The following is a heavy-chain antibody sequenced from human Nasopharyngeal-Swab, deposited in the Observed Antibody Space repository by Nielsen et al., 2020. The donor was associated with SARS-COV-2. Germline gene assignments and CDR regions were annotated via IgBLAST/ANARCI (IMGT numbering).Heavy chain of an antibody. J-gene: IGHJ3*02. CDR1: GFTFSSYD. Sequence: SCAASGFTFSSYDMHWVRQATGKGLEWVSAIGTAGDTYYPGSVKGRFTISRENAKNSLYLQMNSLRAGDTAVYYCARVNYDSSGGDAFDIWGQGTMVTVSS. CDR2: IGTAGDT. V-gene: IGHV3-13*01. D-gene: IGHD3-22*01. CDR3: ARVNYDSSGGDAFDI.